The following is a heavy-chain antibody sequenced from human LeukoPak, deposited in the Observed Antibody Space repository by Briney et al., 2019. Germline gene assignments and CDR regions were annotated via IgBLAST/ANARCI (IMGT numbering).Heavy chain of an antibody. D-gene: IGHD3-10*01. Sequence: ASVKVSCKASGYTFSSYDINWVRQAAGQGLEWMGWMNPNSANTGYAQKFQGRVTMTEDTSTDTAYMELSSLRSEDTAVYYCATGLWFGKYLDVWGKGTTVTISS. CDR3: ATGLWFGKYLDV. J-gene: IGHJ6*04. CDR1: GYTFSSYD. V-gene: IGHV1-8*01. CDR2: MNPNSANT.